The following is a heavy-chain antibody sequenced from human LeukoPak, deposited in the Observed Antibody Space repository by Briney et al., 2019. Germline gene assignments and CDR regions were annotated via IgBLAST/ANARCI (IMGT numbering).Heavy chain of an antibody. CDR3: AKTGAMRGRFDF. J-gene: IGHJ4*02. CDR1: GGSFSGYY. Sequence: SETLSLTCAVYGGSFSGYYWSWIRQPPGRELEWIGEINHSGSTDYNPSLKSRVTISIDTSKNQFSLNLTSVTAADTAIYYCAKTGAMRGRFDFWGQGTLVTVSS. V-gene: IGHV4-34*01. D-gene: IGHD7-27*01. CDR2: INHSGST.